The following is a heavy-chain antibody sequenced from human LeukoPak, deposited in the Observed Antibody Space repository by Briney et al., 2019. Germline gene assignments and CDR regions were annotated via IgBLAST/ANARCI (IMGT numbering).Heavy chain of an antibody. V-gene: IGHV3-7*01. J-gene: IGHJ3*02. Sequence: GTSLRLSCEASGFTFSHFGMHWVRQAPGKGLEWVANIKQDGSEKYYVDSVKGRFTISRDNAKNSLYLQMNSLRAEDTAVYYCARETGPGGAFDIWGQGTMVTVSS. CDR2: IKQDGSEK. CDR1: GFTFSHFG. CDR3: ARETGPGGAFDI. D-gene: IGHD3-10*01.